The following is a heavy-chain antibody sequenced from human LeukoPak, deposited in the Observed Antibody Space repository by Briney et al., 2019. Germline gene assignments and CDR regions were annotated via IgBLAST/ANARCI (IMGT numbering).Heavy chain of an antibody. D-gene: IGHD1-26*01. Sequence: GESLKISCRDSGDSFPNYWIGWVRQMPGKGLEWMGFIYPGDSETRYSPSFQGQVTISADRSISTAYLQWSSLKASDTAMYYCASNVVGARAFDIWGQGTMVTVSS. CDR1: GDSFPNYW. J-gene: IGHJ3*02. CDR2: IYPGDSET. V-gene: IGHV5-51*01. CDR3: ASNVVGARAFDI.